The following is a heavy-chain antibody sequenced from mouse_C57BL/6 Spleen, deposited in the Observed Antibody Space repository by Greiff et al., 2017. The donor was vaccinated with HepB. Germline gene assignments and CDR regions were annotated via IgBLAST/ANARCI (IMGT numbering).Heavy chain of an antibody. V-gene: IGHV1-43*01. J-gene: IGHJ2*01. CDR2: INPSTGGT. CDR1: GYSFTGYY. CDR3: ARYYDYVSYFDY. D-gene: IGHD2-4*01. Sequence: VQLQQSGPELVKPGASVKISCKASGYSFTGYYMHWVKQSSEKSLEWIGEINPSTGGTIYNQKFKGKATLTVDKSSSTAYMQLKSLTSEDSAVYYCARYYDYVSYFDYWGQGTTLTVSS.